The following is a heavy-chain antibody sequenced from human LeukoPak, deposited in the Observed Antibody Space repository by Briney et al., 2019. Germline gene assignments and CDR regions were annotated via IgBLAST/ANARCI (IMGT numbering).Heavy chain of an antibody. CDR3: GRLARNAWYAVDY. CDR1: DFTFSFYW. D-gene: IGHD6-19*01. V-gene: IGHV3-7*01. CDR2: ILPDGSEK. Sequence: GGSLRLSCAASDFTFSFYWMTWVRQAPGEGLEWVANILPDGSEKYYQDSVKGRFTISRDNPTNSLYLQINSLRAEDTALYYCGRLARNAWYAVDYWGQGTLVTVSS. J-gene: IGHJ4*02.